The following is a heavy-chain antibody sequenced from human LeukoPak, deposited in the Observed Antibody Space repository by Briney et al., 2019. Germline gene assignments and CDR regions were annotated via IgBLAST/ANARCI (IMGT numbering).Heavy chain of an antibody. CDR1: GYTFTSYY. Sequence: ASVKVSCKASGYTFTSYYMHWVRQAPGQGLEWMGIINPSGASTNYAQKFQGRVNMTRDTSTNTVYMELGSLRSEDTAVYYCARVAAAGFAYDKFDPWGLGTLVTVSS. V-gene: IGHV1-46*01. J-gene: IGHJ5*02. D-gene: IGHD6-13*01. CDR2: INPSGAST. CDR3: ARVAAAGFAYDKFDP.